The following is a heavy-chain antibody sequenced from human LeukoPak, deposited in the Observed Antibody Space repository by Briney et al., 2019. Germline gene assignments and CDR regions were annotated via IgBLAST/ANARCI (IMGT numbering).Heavy chain of an antibody. CDR3: AKAASNWFDP. CDR1: GXTFSSYG. V-gene: IGHV3-30*18. Sequence: GGSLRLSCVASGXTFSSYGMHWVRQAPGKGLEWVAVISYDGSNKYYADSVKGRFTIPRDNSKNTLYLQMNSLRVEDTAVYYCAKAASNWFDPWGQGTLVTVSS. CDR2: ISYDGSNK. J-gene: IGHJ5*02.